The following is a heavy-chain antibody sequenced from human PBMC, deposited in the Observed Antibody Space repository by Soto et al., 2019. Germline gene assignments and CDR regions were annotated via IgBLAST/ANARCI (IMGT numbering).Heavy chain of an antibody. D-gene: IGHD2-8*01. CDR3: AKSLDRTLDWFDP. CDR1: GFTFTGNS. J-gene: IGHJ5*02. Sequence: EVQLVESGGGLVKPGGSLKLSCAGSGFTFTGNSMNWVRQAPGKGLEWVSSISTTSNYIYYADSVKGRFTISRDNAKNSLYLQMNSLRAEDTAVYYCAKSLDRTLDWFDPWGQGTLVTVSS. CDR2: ISTTSNYI. V-gene: IGHV3-21*01.